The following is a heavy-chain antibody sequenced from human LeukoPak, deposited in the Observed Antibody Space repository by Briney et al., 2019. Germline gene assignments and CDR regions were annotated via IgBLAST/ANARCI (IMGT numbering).Heavy chain of an antibody. CDR3: ARVDKTVFGGYYYMDV. Sequence: PSETLSLTCAVSGGSISSYYWSWIRQPPPKGLQWIGYIYYNGSTNYNPSLKSRVTITVDTSKNQFSLQLSSVTAADTAVYYCARVDKTVFGGYYYMDVWGKGTTVTVSS. D-gene: IGHD3-3*01. V-gene: IGHV4-59*01. CDR2: IYYNGST. CDR1: GGSISSYY. J-gene: IGHJ6*03.